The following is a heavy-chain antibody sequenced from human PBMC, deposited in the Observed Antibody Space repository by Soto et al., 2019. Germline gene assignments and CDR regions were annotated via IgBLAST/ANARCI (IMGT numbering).Heavy chain of an antibody. J-gene: IGHJ5*02. V-gene: IGHV6-1*01. D-gene: IGHD6-25*01. Sequence: SQTLSLTCVISGDSVSSNSAAWNWIRQSPSRGLEWLGRTYYRSKWYNDCAVSVRSRITINPDTSRNQFSLQLNSVTPEDTAVYYCARGIAAARGDWLDPWGQGTLVT. CDR2: TYYRSKWYN. CDR1: GDSVSSNSAA. CDR3: ARGIAAARGDWLDP.